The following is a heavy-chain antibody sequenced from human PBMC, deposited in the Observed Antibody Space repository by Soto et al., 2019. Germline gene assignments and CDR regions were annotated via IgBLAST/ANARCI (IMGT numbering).Heavy chain of an antibody. D-gene: IGHD3-22*01. J-gene: IGHJ3*02. CDR2: IYYSGSV. CDR1: GGSFTGYY. CDR3: ARGMYDSSGFSNPFDI. Sequence: SETLSLTCAVNGGSFTGYYWSWIRQSPGKEMQWIGYIYYSGSVKYNPSLNSRVTISADMSRNQLSLRVTPVTAADTALYYCARGMYDSSGFSNPFDIWGQGTMVTVS. V-gene: IGHV4-59*01.